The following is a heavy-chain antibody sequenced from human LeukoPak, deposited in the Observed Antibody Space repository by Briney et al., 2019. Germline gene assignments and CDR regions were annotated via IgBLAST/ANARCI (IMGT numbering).Heavy chain of an antibody. CDR2: IYYSGST. J-gene: IGHJ4*02. CDR1: GGSISSSSYY. Sequence: PSETLSLTCTVSGGSISSSSYYWGWIRQPPGQGLEWIGSIYYSGSTYYNPSLKSRVTISVDTSKNQFSLKLSSVTAADTAVYYCARVGGPPIKYYYDSSGSYYFDYWGQGTLVTVSS. D-gene: IGHD3-22*01. V-gene: IGHV4-39*01. CDR3: ARVGGPPIKYYYDSSGSYYFDY.